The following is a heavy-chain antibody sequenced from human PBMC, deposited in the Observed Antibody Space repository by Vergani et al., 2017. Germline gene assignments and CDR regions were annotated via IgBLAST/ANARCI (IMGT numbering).Heavy chain of an antibody. CDR2: INHSGST. CDR3: ARVRVRYCSSTSCFRDYYYMDV. V-gene: IGHV4-34*01. CDR1: GGSFSGYY. D-gene: IGHD2-2*01. J-gene: IGHJ6*03. Sequence: QVQLQQWGAGLLKPSETLSLTCAVYGGSFSGYYWSWIRQPPGKGLEWSGEINHSGSTNYNPSLKSRVNISVDTSKNQFSLKLSSVTAADTAVYYCARVRVRYCSSTSCFRDYYYMDVWGKGTTVTVSS.